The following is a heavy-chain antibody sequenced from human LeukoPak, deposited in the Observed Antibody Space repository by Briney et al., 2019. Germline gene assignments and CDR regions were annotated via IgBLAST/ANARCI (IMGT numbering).Heavy chain of an antibody. CDR2: ISSSSSYI. J-gene: IGHJ1*01. CDR3: ARPSRPYRSTEYFQH. V-gene: IGHV3-21*01. CDR1: GFTFSSYS. D-gene: IGHD6-13*01. Sequence: PGGSLRLSCAASGFTFSSYSMNWVRPAPGKGLEWVSSISSSSSYIYYADSVKGRFTISRDNAKNSLYLQMNSLRAEDTAVYYCARPSRPYRSTEYFQHWGQGTLVIVSS.